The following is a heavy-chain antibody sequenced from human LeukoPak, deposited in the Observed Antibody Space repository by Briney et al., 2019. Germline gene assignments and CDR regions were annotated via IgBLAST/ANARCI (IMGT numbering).Heavy chain of an antibody. CDR2: IKPDGSEK. J-gene: IGHJ3*02. Sequence: GGSLRLSCAASGFTFSSYWMSWVRQAPGKGLEWVANIKPDGSEKHYVDSVKGRLTIARDNVKNSLYLQMNSLRAEDTAVYYCARGDYHGSGSYYHDAFDIWGQGTMVTVSS. CDR3: ARGDYHGSGSYYHDAFDI. CDR1: GFTFSSYW. V-gene: IGHV3-7*03. D-gene: IGHD3-10*01.